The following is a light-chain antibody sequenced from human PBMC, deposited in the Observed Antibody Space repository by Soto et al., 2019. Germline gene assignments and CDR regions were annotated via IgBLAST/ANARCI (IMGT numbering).Light chain of an antibody. V-gene: IGKV1-12*01. CDR3: QQANSFPFT. J-gene: IGKJ2*01. CDR2: AAS. CDR1: QHISTW. Sequence: DIQMTQSPSSVSASLGDRVTITCRASQHISTWLVWYQQKPGKAPQLLIYAASSLQTGVPSRLSGSGSWTDFTLTISSLQPEDSATSYCQQANSFPFTFGQGTRLEI.